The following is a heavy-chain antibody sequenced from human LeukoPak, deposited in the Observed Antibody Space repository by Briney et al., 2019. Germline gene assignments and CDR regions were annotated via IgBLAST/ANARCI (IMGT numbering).Heavy chain of an antibody. CDR2: INTNVRTT. D-gene: IGHD1-14*01. CDR3: AKHPESGNFDY. J-gene: IGHJ4*02. V-gene: IGHV3-23*05. Sequence: PGGSLRISCAASGFTFSSYVMSWVRQAPGKGLEWVSIINTNVRTTYYADSVKGGFTISRDNSKNTLYLQMNSLRAEDTAVYYCAKHPESGNFDYWGRGTLVTVSS. CDR1: GFTFSSYV.